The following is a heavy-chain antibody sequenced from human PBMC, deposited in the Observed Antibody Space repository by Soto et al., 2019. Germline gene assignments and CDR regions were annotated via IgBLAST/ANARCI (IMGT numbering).Heavy chain of an antibody. D-gene: IGHD6-13*01. CDR3: ARDTSSSWYGQTYWFDP. J-gene: IGHJ5*02. Sequence: GGALRLSCPPAGFSFSSYDMHWVRQAPGKGLEWLAVICYDGSNKYYADSVKGRFTISRDNSKNTLYLQMNILIAEDTAVYYCARDTSSSWYGQTYWFDPWGQGT. CDR2: ICYDGSNK. V-gene: IGHV3-33*01. CDR1: GFSFSSYD.